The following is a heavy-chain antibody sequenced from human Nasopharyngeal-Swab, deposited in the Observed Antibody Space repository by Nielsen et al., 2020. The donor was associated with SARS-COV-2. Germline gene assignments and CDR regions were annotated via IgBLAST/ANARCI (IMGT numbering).Heavy chain of an antibody. V-gene: IGHV3-15*01. CDR1: GFTFSTTW. D-gene: IGHD2-2*01. CDR3: ATERRCASTSCPGAFDV. Sequence: GESLKISCAASGFTFSTTWLSWVRQAPGKGLEWVGRIKSKTDGETTDYAAPVKGRFTISSDDSKDTLYLQMNSLKTEDTAVYYWATERRCASTSCPGAFDVWGQGTLVAVSS. CDR2: IKSKTDGETT. J-gene: IGHJ3*01.